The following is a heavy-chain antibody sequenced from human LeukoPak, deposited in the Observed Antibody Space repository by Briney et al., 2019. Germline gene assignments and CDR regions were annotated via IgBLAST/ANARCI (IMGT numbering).Heavy chain of an antibody. Sequence: ARSLRLSCAASGFTFGSSAMSWVRQTPGKGMQWVSGISGSGGSTYYADSVKGRFTISRDNFKNILYLKMNTLRVEDTAVYYCTKGSADVLMWFGELSNWFDPWGQGTLVTVSS. CDR2: ISGSGGST. D-gene: IGHD3-10*01. V-gene: IGHV3-23*01. CDR3: TKGSADVLMWFGELSNWFDP. J-gene: IGHJ5*02. CDR1: GFTFGSSA.